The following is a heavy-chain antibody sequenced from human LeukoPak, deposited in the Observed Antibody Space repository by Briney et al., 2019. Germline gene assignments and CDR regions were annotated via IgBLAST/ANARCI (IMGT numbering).Heavy chain of an antibody. J-gene: IGHJ6*02. V-gene: IGHV1-18*01. CDR3: ARIRVGATDRSYYYYGMDV. CDR2: ISAYNGNT. Sequence: ASVKVSCKASGYTFTSYGISWVRQAPGQGLEWMGWISAYNGNTNYAQKLQGRVTITTDTSTSTAYMELRSLRSDDTAVYYCARIRVGATDRSYYYYGMDVWGQGTTVTVSS. CDR1: GYTFTSYG. D-gene: IGHD1-26*01.